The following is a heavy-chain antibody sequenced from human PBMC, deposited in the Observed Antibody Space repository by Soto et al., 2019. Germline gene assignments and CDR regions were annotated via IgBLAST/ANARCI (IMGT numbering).Heavy chain of an antibody. D-gene: IGHD2-8*02. Sequence: ESGGGLVQPGGSLRLSCAASGFTFSAYDMHWVRQPTGKGLEWVSAIGTQHDTYYPDSVKGRFTISRENAKNSLYLQMNSLRTGDTAVYYCARQASYWQGGGGWFDPWGQGTLVTVSS. CDR1: GFTFSAYD. V-gene: IGHV3-13*01. CDR2: IGTQHDT. CDR3: ARQASYWQGGGGWFDP. J-gene: IGHJ5*02.